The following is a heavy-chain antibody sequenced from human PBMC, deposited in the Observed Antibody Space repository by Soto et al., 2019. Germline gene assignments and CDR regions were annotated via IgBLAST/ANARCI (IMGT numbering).Heavy chain of an antibody. CDR1: GYTFTNNW. V-gene: IGHV5-51*01. CDR3: ARHYRSAGDAFDI. J-gene: IGHJ3*02. Sequence: GESLKISCKGSGYTFTNNWVGWVRQMPGKGLEWMGIIYPGDSDTRYSPSFQGQVTISADKSISTAYLQWSSLKASDTAMYYCARHYRSAGDAFDIWGQGTMVTVSS. CDR2: IYPGDSDT.